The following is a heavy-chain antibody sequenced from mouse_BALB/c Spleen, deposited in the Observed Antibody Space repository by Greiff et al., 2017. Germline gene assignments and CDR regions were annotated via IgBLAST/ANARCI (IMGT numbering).Heavy chain of an antibody. CDR2: INPSSGYT. V-gene: IGHV1-4*02. CDR1: GYTFTSYT. CDR3: ARYHSLRDWYFDV. Sequence: QVQLQQSAAELARPGASVKMSCKASGYTFTSYTMHWVKQRPGQGLEWIGYINPSSGYTEYNQKFKDKTTLTADKSSSTAYMQLSSLTSEDSAVYYCARYHSLRDWYFDVWGAGTTVTVSS. D-gene: IGHD1-1*01. J-gene: IGHJ1*01.